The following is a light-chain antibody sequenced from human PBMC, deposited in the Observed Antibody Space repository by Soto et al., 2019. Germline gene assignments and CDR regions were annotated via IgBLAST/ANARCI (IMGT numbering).Light chain of an antibody. CDR1: SSDIGGYNY. CDR2: EVS. V-gene: IGLV2-14*01. J-gene: IGLJ2*01. CDR3: SSYTTSSTVA. Sequence: QSALTHSASVSGSPGQSITISCTGTSSDIGGYNYVSWYQQHPDKAPKLMIFEVSNRPSGVSNRFSGSKSGNTASLTISGLLPEDEADYYCSSYTTSSTVAFGGGTKLTVL.